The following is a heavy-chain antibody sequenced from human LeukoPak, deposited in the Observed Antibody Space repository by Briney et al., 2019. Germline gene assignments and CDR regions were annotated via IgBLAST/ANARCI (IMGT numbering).Heavy chain of an antibody. J-gene: IGHJ3*01. Sequence: PGGSLRLSCAASGFTFSIYWMSWVRQAPGKGLEWVANINQDGSQKYYVDSVKGRFTISRDNAKNSFFLQMSSLRAEDTSAYYCVAGDWGARDSFDLWGQGTMVTVSS. CDR3: VAGDWGARDSFDL. CDR1: GFTFSIYW. D-gene: IGHD2-21*02. CDR2: INQDGSQK. V-gene: IGHV3-7*01.